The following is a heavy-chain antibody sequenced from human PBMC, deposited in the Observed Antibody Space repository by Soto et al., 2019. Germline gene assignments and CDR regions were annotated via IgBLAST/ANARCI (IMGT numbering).Heavy chain of an antibody. CDR3: ASRPQYYYDSSGYYDY. D-gene: IGHD3-22*01. CDR2: MNPNSGNT. V-gene: IGHV1-8*01. Sequence: GVSVKVSCKASGYTFTSYDINWVRQATGQGLEWMGWMNPNSGNTGYAQKFQGRVTMTRNTSISTAYMELSSLRSEDTAVYYCASRPQYYYDSSGYYDYWGQGTLVTVSS. CDR1: GYTFTSYD. J-gene: IGHJ4*02.